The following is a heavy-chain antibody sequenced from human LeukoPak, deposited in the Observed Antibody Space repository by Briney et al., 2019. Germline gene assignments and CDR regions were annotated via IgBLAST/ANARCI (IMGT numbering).Heavy chain of an antibody. CDR1: GYSISSGYY. CDR3: ARSGAAWKPPTYFQD. Sequence: SETLSLTCTVSGYSISSGYYWGWIRQPPGKGLEWIGYIYYTGTTYYNPSLKSRLTISVDTSKNQFSLKLSPVTAADTAVYYCARSGAAWKPPTYFQDWGQGTLVTVSS. D-gene: IGHD1-1*01. CDR2: IYYTGTT. J-gene: IGHJ1*01. V-gene: IGHV4-38-2*02.